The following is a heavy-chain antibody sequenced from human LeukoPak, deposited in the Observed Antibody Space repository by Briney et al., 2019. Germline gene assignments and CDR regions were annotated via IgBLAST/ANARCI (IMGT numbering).Heavy chain of an antibody. J-gene: IGHJ4*02. CDR3: AKLGAYSSSWYGFFDY. D-gene: IGHD6-13*01. CDR2: IYPGDSDT. V-gene: IGHV5-51*01. CDR1: GYSFTSYW. Sequence: GESLKVSCKGSGYSFTSYWIGWVRQMPGKGLEWMGIIYPGDSDTRYSPSFQGQVPISADKSITTAYLQWSSLKASDTAMYYCAKLGAYSSSWYGFFDYWGQGTLVAVSS.